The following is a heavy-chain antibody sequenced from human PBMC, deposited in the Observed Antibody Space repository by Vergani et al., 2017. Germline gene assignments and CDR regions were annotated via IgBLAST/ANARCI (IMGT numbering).Heavy chain of an antibody. D-gene: IGHD6-19*01. Sequence: QVQLVESGGGVVQPGRSLRLSCAASGFTFSSYAMHWVRQAPGKGLEWVAVISYDGSNKYYADSVKGRFTISRDNSKNTLYLQMNSLRAEDTAVYYCARDSYSSGWQYYYYYYGMDVWGQGTTVTVSS. CDR1: GFTFSSYA. J-gene: IGHJ6*02. CDR3: ARDSYSSGWQYYYYYYGMDV. V-gene: IGHV3-30*01. CDR2: ISYDGSNK.